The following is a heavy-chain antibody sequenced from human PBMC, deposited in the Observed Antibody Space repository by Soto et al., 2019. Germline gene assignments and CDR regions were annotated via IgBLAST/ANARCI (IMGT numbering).Heavy chain of an antibody. Sequence: TLSLTCAVYGGSFSGYYWSWIRQPPGKGLEWIGEINHSGSTNYNPSLKSRVTISVDTSKNQFSLKLSSVTAADTAVYYCAGLIVVVPAAIGEYFQHWGQGTLVTVSS. CDR2: INHSGST. J-gene: IGHJ1*01. CDR1: GGSFSGYY. V-gene: IGHV4-34*01. CDR3: AGLIVVVPAAIGEYFQH. D-gene: IGHD2-2*01.